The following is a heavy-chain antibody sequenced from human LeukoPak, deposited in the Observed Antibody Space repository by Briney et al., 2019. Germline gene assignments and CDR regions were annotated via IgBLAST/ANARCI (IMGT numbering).Heavy chain of an antibody. CDR2: IYYSGTT. D-gene: IGHD1-14*01. V-gene: IGHV4-30-4*01. J-gene: IGHJ4*02. CDR3: ATIPEDRENYIDY. Sequence: PSETLSLTCTVSGGSVSSRDYYWTWILQSPGKGLEWVGLIYYSGTTYYSPSLKSRIAMSVDTSKNQFSLRLNSVTAADTAVYYCATIPEDRENYIDYWGQGTLVTVSS. CDR1: GGSVSSRDYY.